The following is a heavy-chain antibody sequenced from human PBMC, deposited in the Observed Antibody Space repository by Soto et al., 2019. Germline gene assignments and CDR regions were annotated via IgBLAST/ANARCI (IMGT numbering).Heavy chain of an antibody. CDR1: GGSFSGYY. J-gene: IGHJ5*02. CDR3: ARSQGSTVLRFLEWLFPFDP. V-gene: IGHV4-34*01. Sequence: PSETLSLTCAVYGGSFSGYYWSWIRQPPGKGLEWIGEINHSGSTNYNPSLKSRVTISVDTSKNQFSLKLSSVTAADTAVYYCARSQGSTVLRFLEWLFPFDPWGQGTLVTVSS. CDR2: INHSGST. D-gene: IGHD3-3*01.